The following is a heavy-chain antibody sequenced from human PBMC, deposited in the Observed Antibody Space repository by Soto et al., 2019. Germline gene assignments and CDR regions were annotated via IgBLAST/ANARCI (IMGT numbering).Heavy chain of an antibody. CDR1: GDTFGRFT. J-gene: IGHJ5*02. Sequence: SVKVSCKASGDTFGRFTINWVRQAPGQGLEWMGGIKPISDITNYAQRFQGRVTFTADASTSTVYLELSSLRSEDTAMYYCARDPSTINKLIGVWFDPWGQGTLVTVPQ. D-gene: IGHD4-4*01. CDR3: ARDPSTINKLIGVWFDP. V-gene: IGHV1-69*13. CDR2: IKPISDIT.